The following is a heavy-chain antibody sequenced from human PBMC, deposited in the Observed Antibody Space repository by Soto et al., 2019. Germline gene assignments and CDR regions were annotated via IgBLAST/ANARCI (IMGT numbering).Heavy chain of an antibody. J-gene: IGHJ5*02. CDR3: TRRTPNTAEVRLATAWFDP. CDR1: GGSFSSFA. V-gene: IGHV1-69*01. D-gene: IGHD2-2*01. Sequence: QVQLVQSGAEVKKPGSSVKVSCKASGGSFSSFAIAWVRQAPGQGLEWMGGLIPIFDTAHYAQKFQGRLTITADEYTSTAYMELRSRRSETTALYSWTRRTPNTAEVRLATAWFDPWGQGTVVPVSS. CDR2: LIPIFDTA.